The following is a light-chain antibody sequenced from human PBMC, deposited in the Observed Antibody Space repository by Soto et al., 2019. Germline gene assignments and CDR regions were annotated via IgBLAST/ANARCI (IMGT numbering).Light chain of an antibody. CDR3: QKCDSGPWT. Sequence: DIQMTQSPSSLSASVGERVTITCRASQGISKYLAWYQQKPGEVPKLLIYAASTLPSGVPSSFSGSGSGTEFTLTISSLQSDDVATYYCQKCDSGPWTFGQGTKVDIK. CDR2: AAS. V-gene: IGKV1-27*01. J-gene: IGKJ1*01. CDR1: QGISKY.